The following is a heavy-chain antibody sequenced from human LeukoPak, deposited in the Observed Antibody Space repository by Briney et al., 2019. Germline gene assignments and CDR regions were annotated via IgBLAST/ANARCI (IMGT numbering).Heavy chain of an antibody. CDR2: IYSGGST. D-gene: IGHD3-22*01. CDR3: ASGGDYYDSSGKGDY. J-gene: IGHJ4*02. Sequence: GGSLRLSCAASGFTFSSYWMHWVRQAPGKGLEWVSVIYSGGSTYYADSVKGRFTISRDNSKDTLYLQMNSLRAEDTAVYYCASGGDYYDSSGKGDYWGQGTLVTVSS. CDR1: GFTFSSYW. V-gene: IGHV3-53*01.